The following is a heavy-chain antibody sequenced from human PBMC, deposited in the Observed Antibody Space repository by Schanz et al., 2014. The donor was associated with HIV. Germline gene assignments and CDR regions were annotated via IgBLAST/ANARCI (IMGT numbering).Heavy chain of an antibody. J-gene: IGHJ6*02. Sequence: QVQLVESGGGVVQPGRSLRLSCAASGFTFTTYGMHWVRQTPGKGLEWVAVISYDGSKKYYADSVKGRFTISRDNSKNTLYLEMNSLRAEDTAVYYCAKMEMAIVRWYYGMDVWGQGTTVTVSS. CDR1: GFTFTTYG. CDR3: AKMEMAIVRWYYGMDV. CDR2: ISYDGSKK. D-gene: IGHD3-16*02. V-gene: IGHV3-30*18.